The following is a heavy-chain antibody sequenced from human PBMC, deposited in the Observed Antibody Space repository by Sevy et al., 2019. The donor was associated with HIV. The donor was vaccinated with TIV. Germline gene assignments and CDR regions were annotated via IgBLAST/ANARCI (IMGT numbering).Heavy chain of an antibody. Sequence: QLGGALRLSCAASGFTFNSYAMHWVRQAPGKGLEWVAVISKDGRTKYYAESVKGRFTISRDNSKNTLNLQMNSLRAEDTAVFYCAKDRCTGDVCENYYYALDIWGQGTTVTVSS. CDR2: ISKDGRTK. D-gene: IGHD2-8*02. CDR3: AKDRCTGDVCENYYYALDI. CDR1: GFTFNSYA. V-gene: IGHV3-30*18. J-gene: IGHJ6*02.